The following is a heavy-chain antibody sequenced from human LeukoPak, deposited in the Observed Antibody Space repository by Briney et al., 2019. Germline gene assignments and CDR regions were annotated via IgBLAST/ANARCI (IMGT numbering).Heavy chain of an antibody. D-gene: IGHD6-19*01. J-gene: IGHJ5*02. CDR2: IIPIFGTA. CDR1: GGTFSSYA. CDR3: ATIAVAGTGSLNWFDP. V-gene: IGHV1-69*01. Sequence: GSSVKVSCKASGGTFSSYAISWVRQAPGQGLEWMGGIIPIFGTANYARKFQGRVTITADESTSTAYMELSSLRSEDTAVYYCATIAVAGTGSLNWFDPWGQGTLVTVSS.